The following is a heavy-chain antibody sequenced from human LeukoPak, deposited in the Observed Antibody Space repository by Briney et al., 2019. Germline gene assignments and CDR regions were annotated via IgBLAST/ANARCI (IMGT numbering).Heavy chain of an antibody. CDR1: GGSISSNSYY. V-gene: IGHV4-39*01. Sequence: SETLSLTCTVSGGSISSNSYYWGWIRQPPGKGLEWIGSIYYSGSTHYNPSLKSRVAISVDTSKKQFSLKLNSVTAADTAVYYCASTPQYYYGSGSYSGWFDPWGQGTLVTVSS. CDR2: IYYSGST. J-gene: IGHJ5*02. D-gene: IGHD3-10*01. CDR3: ASTPQYYYGSGSYSGWFDP.